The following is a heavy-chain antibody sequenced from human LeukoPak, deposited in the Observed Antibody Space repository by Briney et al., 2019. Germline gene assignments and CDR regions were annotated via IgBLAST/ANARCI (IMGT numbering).Heavy chain of an antibody. CDR2: INHSGST. D-gene: IGHD3-10*01. CDR3: ARIGVRGVRKSSLDY. J-gene: IGHJ4*02. Sequence: SETLSLTCAVYGGSFSGYYWSWIRQPPGKGLEWIGEINHSGSTNYNPSLKSRVTISVDTSKNQFSLKLSSVTAADTAVYYCARIGVRGVRKSSLDYWGQGTLVTVSS. CDR1: GGSFSGYY. V-gene: IGHV4-34*01.